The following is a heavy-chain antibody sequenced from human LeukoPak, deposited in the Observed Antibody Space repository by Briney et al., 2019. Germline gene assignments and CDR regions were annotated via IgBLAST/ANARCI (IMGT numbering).Heavy chain of an antibody. D-gene: IGHD6-19*01. CDR3: VKIAVVGRGPWGWYFDL. J-gene: IGHJ2*01. CDR1: GFIFSNYA. V-gene: IGHV3-64D*09. CDR2: ISSNGGST. Sequence: PGGSLRLSCSASGFIFSNYAMHWVRQAPGKGLQYVSAISSNGGSTYYADSVKGRFTISRDNSKNTLYLQMSSLRAEDTAVYYCVKIAVVGRGPWGWYFDLWGRGTLVTVSS.